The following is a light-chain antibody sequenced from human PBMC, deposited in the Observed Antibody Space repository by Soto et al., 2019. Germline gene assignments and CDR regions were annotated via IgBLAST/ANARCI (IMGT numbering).Light chain of an antibody. CDR3: QQYNNWPYT. CDR1: QRVGSN. CDR2: GAY. J-gene: IGKJ2*01. Sequence: ETVMTQSPATLSVSPGERATLSCRASQRVGSNLAWYQQKPGQAPRLLIYGAYTRATDIPARISGTGSGTEFTLTVSSLQSEDFAVYYCQQYNNWPYTFGQGTTLEIK. V-gene: IGKV3-15*01.